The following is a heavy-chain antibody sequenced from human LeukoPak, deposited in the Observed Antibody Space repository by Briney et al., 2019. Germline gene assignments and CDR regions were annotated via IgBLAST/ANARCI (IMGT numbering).Heavy chain of an antibody. CDR3: ARPSHRTGAFDI. Sequence: SETLSLTCTVSGYSISSGYYWGWIRQPPGKGLEWIGSIYHSGSTYYNPSLKSRVTISVDTSKNQFSLKLSSVTAADTAAYYCARPSHRTGAFDIWGQGTMVTVSS. CDR2: IYHSGST. V-gene: IGHV4-38-2*02. J-gene: IGHJ3*02. CDR1: GYSISSGYY. D-gene: IGHD1-14*01.